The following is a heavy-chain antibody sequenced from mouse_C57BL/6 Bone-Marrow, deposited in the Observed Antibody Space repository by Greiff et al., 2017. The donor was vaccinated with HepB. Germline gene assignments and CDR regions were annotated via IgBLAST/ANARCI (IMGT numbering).Heavy chain of an antibody. CDR2: ISSGSSTI. D-gene: IGHD4-1*01. CDR3: AQYHNWVFAY. J-gene: IGHJ3*01. CDR1: GFTFSDYG. Sequence: EVKLMESGGGLVKPGGSLKLSCAASGFTFSDYGMHWVRQAPEKGLEWVAYISSGSSTIYYADTVKGRFTISRDNAKNTLFLQMTSLRSEDTAMYYCAQYHNWVFAYWGQGTLVTVSA. V-gene: IGHV5-17*01.